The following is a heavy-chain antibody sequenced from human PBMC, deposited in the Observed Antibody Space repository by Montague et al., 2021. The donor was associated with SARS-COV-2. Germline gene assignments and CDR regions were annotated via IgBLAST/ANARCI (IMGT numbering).Heavy chain of an antibody. CDR3: ARDQSAKISYKGAFDI. CDR1: GGSISSYY. J-gene: IGHJ3*02. CDR2: IYYSGTT. V-gene: IGHV4-59*01. Sequence: SETLSLTCTVSGGSISSYYWNWIREPPGKGLEWIGYIYYSGTTNYNPSLKSRVTISLDTPKNQFSLNLNSVTAADTAIYYCARDQSAKISYKGAFDIWGQGRTVTVSS. D-gene: IGHD5-24*01.